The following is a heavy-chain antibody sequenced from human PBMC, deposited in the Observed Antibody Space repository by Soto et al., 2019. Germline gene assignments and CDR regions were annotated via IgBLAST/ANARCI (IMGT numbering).Heavy chain of an antibody. CDR2: ISGSGGST. D-gene: IGHD3-10*01. CDR3: LKDGRTMFLGGAHV. Sequence: SLILSWAASGFTFSSYAMSWVRQAPGKGLEWVSAISGSGGSTYYADSVKGRFTISRDNSKNTLYLQMNSLRAGDTAVYYCLKDGRTMFLGGAHVWFQVTTVPVPS. J-gene: IGHJ6*02. CDR1: GFTFSSYA. V-gene: IGHV3-23*01.